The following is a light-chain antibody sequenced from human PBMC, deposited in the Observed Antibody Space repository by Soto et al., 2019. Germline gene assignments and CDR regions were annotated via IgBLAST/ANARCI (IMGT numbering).Light chain of an antibody. CDR1: NIGSKS. V-gene: IGLV3-21*04. Sequence: SYELTQPPSMSVAPGKTARLTCGGNNIGSKSVHWFQQKSGQAPVLVIYYDTGRPSGIPERFSGSNFGDTATLTISRVAVGDEADYYCQVWDRSSDHVIFGGGTKLTVL. CDR3: QVWDRSSDHVI. CDR2: YDT. J-gene: IGLJ2*01.